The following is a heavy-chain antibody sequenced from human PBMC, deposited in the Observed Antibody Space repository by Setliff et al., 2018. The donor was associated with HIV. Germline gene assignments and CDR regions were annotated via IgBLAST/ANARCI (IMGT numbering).Heavy chain of an antibody. J-gene: IGHJ4*02. D-gene: IGHD1-26*01. CDR1: GFSFRNFG. CDR3: VRDSAASVWVGASVYYFDF. CDR2: VSSSDDDT. V-gene: IGHV3-21*01. Sequence: GGSLRLSCTASGFSFRNFGMTWVRQAPGKGLEWVSSVSSSDDDTHYADSLRGRFTVSRDNAKSALYLQMNNLSVDDTAVYYCVRDSAASVWVGASVYYFDFWGQGIQVTVSS.